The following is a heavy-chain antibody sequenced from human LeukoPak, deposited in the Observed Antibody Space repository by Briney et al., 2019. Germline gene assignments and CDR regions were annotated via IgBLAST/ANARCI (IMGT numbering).Heavy chain of an antibody. CDR3: ARGIAGTGGPPTLRIDP. CDR1: GGSISSSNYY. V-gene: IGHV4-39*07. J-gene: IGHJ5*02. CDR2: MYYSGNT. Sequence: SETLTLTCTVSGGSISSSNYYWGWIRQPPGKGLEWIGSMYYSGNTDYNPSLKSRVTISVDTSKNQFSLMLTSVTAADTAVYYCARGIAGTGGPPTLRIDPWGQGTLVTVSS. D-gene: IGHD1-20*01.